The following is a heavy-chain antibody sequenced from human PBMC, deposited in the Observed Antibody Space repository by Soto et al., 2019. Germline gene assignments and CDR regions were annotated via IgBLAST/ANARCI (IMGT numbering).Heavy chain of an antibody. Sequence: PGGSLRLSCAASGFTFSDYYMTWIRQAPGKGLEWVSYIGSGGSSMYYADSVKGRFTISRDNAKNSLYLQMNSLRAEDTAMYYCASLAIGTIIRGAPDFWGQGTLVTVSS. CDR1: GFTFSDYY. CDR2: IGSGGSSM. V-gene: IGHV3-11*01. D-gene: IGHD3-10*01. J-gene: IGHJ4*02. CDR3: ASLAIGTIIRGAPDF.